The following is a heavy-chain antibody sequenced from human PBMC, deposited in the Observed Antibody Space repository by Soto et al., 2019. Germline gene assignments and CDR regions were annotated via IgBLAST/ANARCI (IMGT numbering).Heavy chain of an antibody. CDR3: EGGGNSNAFDI. V-gene: IGHV3-30*03. CDR2: ISYDGSYE. J-gene: IGHJ3*02. D-gene: IGHD2-21*02. Sequence: GSLRLSCAASGXTFSSYGMHWVRQAPGKGLEWVAFISYDGSYEYYADSVKGRFTISRENSKNTLYLKMNSLRAEDTAVYYCEGGGNSNAFDIWGQGTMGTVSS. CDR1: GXTFSSYG.